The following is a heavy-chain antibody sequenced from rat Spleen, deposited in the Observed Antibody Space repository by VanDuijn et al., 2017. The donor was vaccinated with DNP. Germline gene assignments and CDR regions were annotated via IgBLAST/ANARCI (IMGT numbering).Heavy chain of an antibody. CDR2: ISTNGGGT. CDR3: ARQGNNYGYFDF. V-gene: IGHV5-29*01. J-gene: IGHJ1*01. CDR1: GFTFSNAA. Sequence: EGQLVESGGGLVQPKESLKISCAASGFTFSNAAMYWVRQAPKKGLEWFATISTNGGGTYYRDSVRGRFTISRDNAKNTLYLQMNSLRSEDTATYYCARQGNNYGYFDFWGPGTMVTVSS.